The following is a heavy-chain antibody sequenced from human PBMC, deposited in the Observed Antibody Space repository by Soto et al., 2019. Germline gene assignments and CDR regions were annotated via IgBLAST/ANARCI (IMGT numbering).Heavy chain of an antibody. CDR3: ARGVGSGSYYNQYNWFDP. J-gene: IGHJ5*02. CDR1: GYTFTNYG. Sequence: ASVKVSCKASGYTFTNYGISWVRQAPGQGLEWMGWISAHNGNTKYAQKLQGRVTMTTDTSTSTAYMELRSLRSDDTAVYYCARGVGSGSYYNQYNWFDPWGQGTLVTVSS. D-gene: IGHD3-10*01. V-gene: IGHV1-18*01. CDR2: ISAHNGNT.